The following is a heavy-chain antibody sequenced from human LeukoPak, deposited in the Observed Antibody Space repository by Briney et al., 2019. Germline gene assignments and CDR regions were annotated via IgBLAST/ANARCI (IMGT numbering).Heavy chain of an antibody. J-gene: IGHJ5*02. CDR3: ARLPVATIPNWFDP. Sequence: GESLKISCQGSGYRFTSYWIGWVRQLPGKGLEWMGIIYPGDSDTRYSPSFQGQVTISADKSISTAYLQWSSLKPSDTAMYYCARLPVATIPNWFDPWGQGTLVTVSS. CDR1: GYRFTSYW. CDR2: IYPGDSDT. V-gene: IGHV5-51*01. D-gene: IGHD5-12*01.